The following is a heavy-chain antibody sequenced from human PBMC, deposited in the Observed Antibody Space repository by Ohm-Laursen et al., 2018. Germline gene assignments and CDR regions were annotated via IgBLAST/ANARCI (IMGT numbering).Heavy chain of an antibody. CDR2: IYYSGST. D-gene: IGHD1-26*01. CDR3: ARARVGATPRYFDL. V-gene: IGHV4-59*01. J-gene: IGHJ2*01. Sequence: TLSFTCTVFADSISNYYWSRIPQPPGQGLEWIGYIYYSGSTNYNPSLKSRVTMSVDTSKNQFSLKLSSVTAADTAVYYCARARVGATPRYFDLWGRGTLVTVSS. CDR1: ADSISNYY.